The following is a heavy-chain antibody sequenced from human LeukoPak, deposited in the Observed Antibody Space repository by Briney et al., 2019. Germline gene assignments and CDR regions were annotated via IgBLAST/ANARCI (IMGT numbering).Heavy chain of an antibody. Sequence: GGSLRLSCAASGFSLTTYAMGWVRQAPGKGLEWVSAISGSGGSTYYADSVKGRFTISRDNSKNTLYLQMNSLRAEDTAVYYCAKVLLWFGDFDYWGQGTLVTVSS. CDR2: ISGSGGST. D-gene: IGHD3-10*01. J-gene: IGHJ4*02. CDR3: AKVLLWFGDFDY. CDR1: GFSLTTYA. V-gene: IGHV3-23*01.